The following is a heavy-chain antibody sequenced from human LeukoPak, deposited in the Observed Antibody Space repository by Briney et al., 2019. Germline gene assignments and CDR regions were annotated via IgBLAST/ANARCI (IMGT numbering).Heavy chain of an antibody. CDR1: GFTIHNYA. D-gene: IGHD1-14*01. Sequence: PGGSLRLSCAASGFTIHNYAMSWVRQAPGKWRVWVSRINSDGSSTNYADSVKGRFTISRDNAKNTLFLQMNSLSAEDTAVYYCARVRYCDYWGQGTLVTVSS. V-gene: IGHV3-74*01. CDR3: ARVRYCDY. CDR2: INSDGSST. J-gene: IGHJ4*02.